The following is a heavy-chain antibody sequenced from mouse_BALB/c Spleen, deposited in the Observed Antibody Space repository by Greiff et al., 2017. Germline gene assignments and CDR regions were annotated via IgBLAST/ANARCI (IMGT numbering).Heavy chain of an antibody. CDR2: IYPSDSYT. D-gene: IGHD1-1*01. Sequence: QVQLQQPGAELVRPGASVKLSCKASGYTFTSYWINWVKQRPGQGLEWIGNIYPSDSYTNYNQKFKDKATLTVDKSSSTAYMQLSSPTSEDSAVYYCTRVGGYGSSYWFAYWGQGTLVTVSA. J-gene: IGHJ3*01. CDR1: GYTFTSYW. V-gene: IGHV1-69*02. CDR3: TRVGGYGSSYWFAY.